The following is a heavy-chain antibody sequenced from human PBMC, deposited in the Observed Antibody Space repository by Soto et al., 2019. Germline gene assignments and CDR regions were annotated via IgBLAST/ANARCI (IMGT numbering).Heavy chain of an antibody. D-gene: IGHD2-2*02. Sequence: GGSLRLSCAASGFTFSSYWMSWVRQAPGKGLEWVANIKQDGSEKYYVDSVKGRFTISRDNAKNSLYLQMNSLRAEDTAVYYCARVCSSTSCYRYYYYGMDVWGQGTTVTVSS. V-gene: IGHV3-7*03. J-gene: IGHJ6*02. CDR2: IKQDGSEK. CDR1: GFTFSSYW. CDR3: ARVCSSTSCYRYYYYGMDV.